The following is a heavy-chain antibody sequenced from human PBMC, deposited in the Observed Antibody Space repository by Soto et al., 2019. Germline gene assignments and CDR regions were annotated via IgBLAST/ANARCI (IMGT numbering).Heavy chain of an antibody. J-gene: IGHJ3*01. CDR3: GIADMITFGGISRPNDAFDR. CDR1: GASISSGDYY. D-gene: IGHD3-16*01. V-gene: IGHV4-30-4*01. Sequence: PSETLSLTCNVSGASISSGDYYWSWIRQPPGKGLEWIGYIYFSESTSYNPSLKSRVTISGDKSKNQFSLRVTSVTAADTAVYYCGIADMITFGGISRPNDAFDRWGQGKMVTVS. CDR2: IYFSEST.